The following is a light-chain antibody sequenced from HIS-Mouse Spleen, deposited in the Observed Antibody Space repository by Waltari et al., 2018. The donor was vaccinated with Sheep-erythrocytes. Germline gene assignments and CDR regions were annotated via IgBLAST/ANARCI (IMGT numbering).Light chain of an antibody. V-gene: IGLV2-11*01. J-gene: IGLJ1*01. CDR3: CSYAGSYNHV. CDR1: SSDVGGYNY. Sequence: QSALTQPRSVSGSPGQSVTISCTGTSSDVGGYNYVSWYQPHPGKATKLMLYDVSKRPSGFPDRFAGSKSGNTASLTISGLQAENEADYYCCSYAGSYNHVFATGTKVTVL. CDR2: DVS.